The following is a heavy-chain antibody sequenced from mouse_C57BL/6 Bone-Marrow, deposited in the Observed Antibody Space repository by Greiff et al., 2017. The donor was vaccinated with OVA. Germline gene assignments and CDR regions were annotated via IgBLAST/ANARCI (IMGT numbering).Heavy chain of an antibody. D-gene: IGHD2-4*01. Sequence: QVQLKESGPGLVAPSQSLSITCTVSGFSLTSYGVDWVRQSPGKGLEWLGVIWGVGSTNYNSALKSRLSISKDNSKSQVFLKMNSLQTDDTAMYYCASLYYDYAWFAYWGQGTLVTVSA. J-gene: IGHJ3*01. CDR3: ASLYYDYAWFAY. V-gene: IGHV2-6*01. CDR2: IWGVGST. CDR1: GFSLTSYG.